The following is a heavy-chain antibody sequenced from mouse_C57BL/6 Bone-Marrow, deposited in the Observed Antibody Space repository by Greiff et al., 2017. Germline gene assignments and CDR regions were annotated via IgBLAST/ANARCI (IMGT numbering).Heavy chain of an antibody. CDR1: GYTFTSYW. CDR3: ARWENYDPCYAMDY. Sequence: QVQLQQPGAELVRPGSSVKLSCKASGYTFTSYWMDWVKQRPGKGLEWIGNIYPSDSETHYNQKFKDKATLTVDKSSSTAYMQLSSLTSEDSAVYYCARWENYDPCYAMDYWGQGTSVTVSS. D-gene: IGHD2-4*01. V-gene: IGHV1-61*01. CDR2: IYPSDSET. J-gene: IGHJ4*01.